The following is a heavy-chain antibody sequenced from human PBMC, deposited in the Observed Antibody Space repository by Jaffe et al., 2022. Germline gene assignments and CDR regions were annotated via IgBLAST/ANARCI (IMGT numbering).Heavy chain of an antibody. CDR1: GGSISSSSYY. D-gene: IGHD4-17*01. Sequence: QLQLQESGPGLVKPSETLSLTCTVSGGSISSSSYYWGWIRQPPGKGLEWIGSIYYSGSTYYNPSLKSRVTISVDTSKNQFSLKLSSVTAADTAVYYCARHFDYGDTGPYYFDYWGQGTLVTVSS. V-gene: IGHV4-39*01. J-gene: IGHJ4*02. CDR2: IYYSGST. CDR3: ARHFDYGDTGPYYFDY.